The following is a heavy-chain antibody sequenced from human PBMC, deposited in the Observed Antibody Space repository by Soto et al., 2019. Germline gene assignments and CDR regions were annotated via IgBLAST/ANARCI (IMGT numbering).Heavy chain of an antibody. V-gene: IGHV1-69*12. D-gene: IGHD5-12*01. J-gene: IGHJ5*02. CDR3: ARPRRDGYNYWFDP. CDR1: EGTFSTYA. CDR2: IIPIFGTA. Sequence: QFQLVRSGAGGKRPGSSVRVSCKASEGTFSTYAISWGRQAPGQGLEWMGGIIPIFGTANYAQKFQGRVTITADESTSTAYMELSSLRSEDTAVYYCARPRRDGYNYWFDPWGQGTLVTVSS.